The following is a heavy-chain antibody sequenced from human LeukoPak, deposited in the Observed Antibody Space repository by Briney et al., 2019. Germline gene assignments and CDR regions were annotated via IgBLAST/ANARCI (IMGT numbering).Heavy chain of an antibody. D-gene: IGHD2-2*02. J-gene: IGHJ6*03. CDR2: INPSGGST. V-gene: IGHV1-46*01. CDR3: ARGGQDNVVVPAAIDYYMDV. CDR1: GYTFTSYY. Sequence: ASVKVSCKASGYTFTSYYMHWVRQAPGQGLEWMGIINPSGGSTSYAQKFQGRVTMTRDTSTSTVYMELSSLRSEDTAVYYCARGGQDNVVVPAAIDYYMDVWGKGTTVTVSS.